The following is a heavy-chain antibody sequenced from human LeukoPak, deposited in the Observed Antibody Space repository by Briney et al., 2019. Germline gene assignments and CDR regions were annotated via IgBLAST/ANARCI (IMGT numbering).Heavy chain of an antibody. V-gene: IGHV1-46*01. CDR2: INPSGGST. J-gene: IGHJ4*02. CDR1: GYXFASYY. D-gene: IGHD2-2*01. Sequence: ASVKVSCRASGYXFASYYMHWVRQAPGQGLEWMGIINPSGGSTSYAQKFQGRVTMTRDTSTSTVYMELSSLRSEDTAVYYCATDKEVVPSATYFDYWGQGTLVTVSS. CDR3: ATDKEVVPSATYFDY.